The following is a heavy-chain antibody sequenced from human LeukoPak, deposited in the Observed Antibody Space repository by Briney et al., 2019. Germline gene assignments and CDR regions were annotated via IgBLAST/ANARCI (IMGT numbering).Heavy chain of an antibody. CDR3: ARGFLGTAYFDY. V-gene: IGHV3-64*01. CDR2: ISGTGDST. Sequence: GGSLRLSCVASGFTFSRYAMFWVRQAPGKGLDYVSAISGTGDSTYYANSVKGRFTISRDNSKNTLYLQMGSLRAEDMAVYYCARGFLGTAYFDYWGQGTLATVSS. D-gene: IGHD7-27*01. CDR1: GFTFSRYA. J-gene: IGHJ4*02.